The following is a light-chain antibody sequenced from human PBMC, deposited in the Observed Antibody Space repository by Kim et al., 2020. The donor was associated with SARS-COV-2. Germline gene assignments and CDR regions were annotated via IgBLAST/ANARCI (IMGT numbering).Light chain of an antibody. Sequence: ALGQTGRSTCQGDSIRSYYASWYQQKPGQAPVLVIYGKNNRPSGIPDRFSGSSSGNTASLTITGAQAEDGADYYCNTRDSSGNRWVFGGGTQLTVL. CDR3: NTRDSSGNRWV. CDR2: GKN. V-gene: IGLV3-19*01. CDR1: SIRSYY. J-gene: IGLJ3*02.